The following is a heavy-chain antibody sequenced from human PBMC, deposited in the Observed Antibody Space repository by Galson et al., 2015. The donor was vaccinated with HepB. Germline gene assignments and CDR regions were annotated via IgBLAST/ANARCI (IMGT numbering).Heavy chain of an antibody. CDR2: IIPIFGIA. Sequence: SVTVSCKASGGTFSSYAISWVRQAPGQGLEWMGGIIPIFGIANYAQKFQGRVTITADESTSTAYMELSSLRSEDTAVYYCARQGIAAAGSYVYWGQGTLVTVSS. J-gene: IGHJ4*02. D-gene: IGHD6-13*01. CDR1: GGTFSSYA. CDR3: ARQGIAAAGSYVY. V-gene: IGHV1-69*13.